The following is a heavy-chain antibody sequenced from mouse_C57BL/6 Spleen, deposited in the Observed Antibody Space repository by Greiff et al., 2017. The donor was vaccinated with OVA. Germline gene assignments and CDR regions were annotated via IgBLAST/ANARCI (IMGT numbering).Heavy chain of an antibody. J-gene: IGHJ2*01. CDR3: ALNGYDERGIDY. D-gene: IGHD2-2*01. V-gene: IGHV1-82*01. CDR2: IYPGDGDT. Sequence: VQLQQSGPELVKPGASVKISCKASGYAFSSSWMNWVKQRPGKGLEWIGRIYPGDGDTNYNGKFKGKATLTADKSSSTAYMQLSSLTSEDSAVYFCALNGYDERGIDYWGQGTTLTVSS. CDR1: GYAFSSSW.